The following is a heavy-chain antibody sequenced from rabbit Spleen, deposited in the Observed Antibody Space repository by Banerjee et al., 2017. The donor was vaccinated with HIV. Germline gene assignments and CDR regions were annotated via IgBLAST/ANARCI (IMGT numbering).Heavy chain of an antibody. D-gene: IGHD8-1*01. Sequence: QEQLEESGGDLVQPEGSLTLTCTASGFSFSGSYYLCWVRQAPGKGLEWIACIDTGSSGFTYFASWAKGRFTISKTSSTTVTLQMTSLTAADTATYFCARDTGSSFSSYGMDLWGPGTLVTVS. CDR2: IDTGSSGFT. J-gene: IGHJ6*01. CDR3: ARDTGSSFSSYGMDL. V-gene: IGHV1S45*01. CDR1: GFSFSGSYY.